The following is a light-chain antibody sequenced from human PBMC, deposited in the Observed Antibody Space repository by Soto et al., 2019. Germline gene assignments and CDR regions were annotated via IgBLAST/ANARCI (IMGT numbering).Light chain of an antibody. CDR3: QHRNNWPPCT. V-gene: IGKV3-11*01. Sequence: EIELTQSPATLSLSPGDRATISCRASQSVRNYLAWYQQKPGQAPRLLIFDASYRATGIPARFSGSGSGTAVTLTISSIVHQDDSLYYYQHRNNWPPCTFGQGTKLEI. CDR1: QSVRNY. J-gene: IGKJ2*02. CDR2: DAS.